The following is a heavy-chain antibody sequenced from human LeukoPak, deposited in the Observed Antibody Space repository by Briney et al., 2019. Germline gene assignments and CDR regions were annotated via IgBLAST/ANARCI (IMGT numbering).Heavy chain of an antibody. Sequence: SQTLSLTCTVSGGSISSGSYYWSWIRQPAGKGLEWIGRIYTSGSTNYNPSLKSRVTISVDTSKNQFSLKLSSVTAADTAVYYCARDIAFLTGFWGDAFDIWGQGTMVTVSS. CDR1: GGSISSGSYY. CDR2: IYTSGST. J-gene: IGHJ3*02. D-gene: IGHD3-9*01. V-gene: IGHV4-61*02. CDR3: ARDIAFLTGFWGDAFDI.